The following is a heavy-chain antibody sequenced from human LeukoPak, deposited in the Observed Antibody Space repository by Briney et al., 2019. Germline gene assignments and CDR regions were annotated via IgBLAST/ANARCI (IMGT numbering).Heavy chain of an antibody. D-gene: IGHD1-26*01. V-gene: IGHV4-39*01. CDR3: ASPRTYLGASRGNDAFDI. CDR1: GGSISSSSYY. Sequence: SETLSLTCTVSGGSISSSSYYWGWIRQPPGKGLEWIGSIYYSGSTYYNPSLKSRVTISVDTSKNQFSLKLSSVTAADTAVYYCASPRTYLGASRGNDAFDIWGQGTMVTVSS. J-gene: IGHJ3*02. CDR2: IYYSGST.